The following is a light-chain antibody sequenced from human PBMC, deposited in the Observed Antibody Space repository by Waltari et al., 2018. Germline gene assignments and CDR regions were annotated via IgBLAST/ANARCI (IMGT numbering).Light chain of an antibody. CDR3: QHYDGSVVT. Sequence: DTVLTQSPDTVSLSPGDRGTLSCRASQSVTSIALSWFQQRPGQAPRLLIYGASNRAIDIPDRFSGSGSGTDFTLTISRLEPEDFAVYYCQHYDGSVVTFGGGTKVEI. CDR2: GAS. V-gene: IGKV3-20*01. J-gene: IGKJ4*01. CDR1: QSVTSIA.